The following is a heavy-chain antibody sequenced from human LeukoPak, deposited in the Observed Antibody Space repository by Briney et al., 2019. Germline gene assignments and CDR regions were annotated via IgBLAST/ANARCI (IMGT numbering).Heavy chain of an antibody. Sequence: SQTLSLTCAISGGSVSSNSAAWNWIRQSPSRGLEWLGRTYYRSKLYNDYAVSVKSRITINPDTSKNQFSLQLNSVTPEDTAVYYCARDDGIYYGSGIDYWGQGTLVTVSS. D-gene: IGHD3-10*01. CDR1: GGSVSSNSAA. CDR2: TYYRSKLYN. CDR3: ARDDGIYYGSGIDY. J-gene: IGHJ4*02. V-gene: IGHV6-1*01.